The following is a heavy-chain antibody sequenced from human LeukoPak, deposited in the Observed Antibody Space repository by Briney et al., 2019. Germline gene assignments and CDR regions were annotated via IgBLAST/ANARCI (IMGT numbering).Heavy chain of an antibody. CDR3: AKDLSRFNLEQDAFDI. CDR2: INPNSGGT. J-gene: IGHJ3*02. V-gene: IGHV1-2*02. D-gene: IGHD1/OR15-1a*01. Sequence: ASVKVSCKASGYTFTGYYMHWVRQAPGQGLEWMGWINPNSGGTNYAQKFQGRVTMTRDTSISTAYMELSRLRSDDTAVYYCAKDLSRFNLEQDAFDIWGQGTMVTVSS. CDR1: GYTFTGYY.